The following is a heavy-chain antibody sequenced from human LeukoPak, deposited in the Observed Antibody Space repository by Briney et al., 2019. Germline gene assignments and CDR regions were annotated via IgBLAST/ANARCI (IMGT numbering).Heavy chain of an antibody. J-gene: IGHJ4*02. D-gene: IGHD3-22*01. Sequence: SETLSLTCTVSGGSFSSGRHYWSWIRQPAGKGLEWIGRVHTGGNAIYNPSLKSRLTISLDTSKDQFSLKLSSVTAADTAVYYCARRDYDSSGSDYWGQGTLVTVSS. CDR1: GGSFSSGRHY. V-gene: IGHV4-61*02. CDR2: VHTGGNA. CDR3: ARRDYDSSGSDY.